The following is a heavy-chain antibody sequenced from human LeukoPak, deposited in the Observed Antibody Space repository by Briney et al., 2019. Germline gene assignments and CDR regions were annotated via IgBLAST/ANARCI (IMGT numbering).Heavy chain of an antibody. V-gene: IGHV4-59*01. Sequence: SEALSLTCIGTGGFISSYFWRWIRQPPGKGVDGVAHIHYSGYTNYNPSLTSRVTISIDTSKNQFSLKPNSVTAADTAVYYWGRVAAGVQQLVDDWGQGTLVTVSS. CDR2: IHYSGYT. J-gene: IGHJ4*02. D-gene: IGHD6-13*01. CDR1: GGFISSYF. CDR3: GRVAAGVQQLVDD.